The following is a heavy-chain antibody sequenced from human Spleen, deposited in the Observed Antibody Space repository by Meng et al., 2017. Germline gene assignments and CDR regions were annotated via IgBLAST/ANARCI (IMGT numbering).Heavy chain of an antibody. CDR3: AKSGPRHRYYFDY. CDR2: ISGSGGST. D-gene: IGHD2-21*01. Sequence: GESLKISCAASGFTFSSYAMSWVRQAPGKGLEWVSAISGSGGSTYYADSVKGRFTISRDNSKNTLYLQMNSLRAEDTAVYYCAKSGPRHRYYFDYWGQGTLVTVSS. V-gene: IGHV3-23*01. CDR1: GFTFSSYA. J-gene: IGHJ4*02.